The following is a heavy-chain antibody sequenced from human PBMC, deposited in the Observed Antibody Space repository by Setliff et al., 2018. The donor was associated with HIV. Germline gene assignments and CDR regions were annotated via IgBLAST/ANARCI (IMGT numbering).Heavy chain of an antibody. J-gene: IGHJ6*03. CDR1: GVSISYYH. CDR2: ISYTGNT. CDR3: ARGDGTKYYYYYMDV. Sequence: SETLSLTCTVSGVSISYYHWSWIRQPPGKGLEWIGYISYTGNTNYDPSLASRVTMSIDTSKMQFSLKLSSVTAADTAVYYCARGDGTKYYYYYMDVWGKGTTVTVSS. D-gene: IGHD1-7*01. V-gene: IGHV4-59*01.